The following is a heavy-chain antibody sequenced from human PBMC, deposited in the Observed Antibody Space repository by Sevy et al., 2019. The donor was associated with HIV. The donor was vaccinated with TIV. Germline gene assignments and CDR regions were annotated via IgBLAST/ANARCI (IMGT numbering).Heavy chain of an antibody. Sequence: ASVKVSCKASGYTFTSYGISWVRQAPGQGLEWMGWISTYNGNKNYVQTVQGRVTMTTDTSTRSAYMELRSLRSDDTAVYYCARDLGPIVLMVYATPYGMDVWGQGTTVTVSS. D-gene: IGHD2-8*01. J-gene: IGHJ6*02. V-gene: IGHV1-18*01. CDR2: ISTYNGNK. CDR1: GYTFTSYG. CDR3: ARDLGPIVLMVYATPYGMDV.